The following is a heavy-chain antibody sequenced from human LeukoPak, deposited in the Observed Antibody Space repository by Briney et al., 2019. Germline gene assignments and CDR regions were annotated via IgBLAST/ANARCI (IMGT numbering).Heavy chain of an antibody. V-gene: IGHV3-9*01. D-gene: IGHD1-1*01. CDR3: ARNEWQAYYFDY. Sequence: HSGGSLRLSCAASGFTVRSNCVSWVRQAPGKGLEWVSGISWNSGILGYADSVKGRFTISRDNAKNSLYLQMSSLTADDTALYYCARNEWQAYYFDYWGQGTLVTVSS. CDR1: GFTVRSNC. J-gene: IGHJ4*02. CDR2: ISWNSGIL.